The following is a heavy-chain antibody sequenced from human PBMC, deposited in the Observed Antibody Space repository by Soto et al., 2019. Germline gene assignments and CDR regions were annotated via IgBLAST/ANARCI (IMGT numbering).Heavy chain of an antibody. V-gene: IGHV4-28*01. CDR2: IHYSGNT. Sequence: QVQLQESGPRLVKPSDTLSLTCVVSGYSISSSNWWGWIRQPPGKGLEWIGYIHYSGNTHYNPSLKSRVTMSVDTSKHHFSVKLRSVTAVDTAVYYCARTPSGALPYHSGLNVWGQGTTVTVSS. J-gene: IGHJ6*02. CDR3: ARTPSGALPYHSGLNV. CDR1: GYSISSSNW. D-gene: IGHD7-27*01.